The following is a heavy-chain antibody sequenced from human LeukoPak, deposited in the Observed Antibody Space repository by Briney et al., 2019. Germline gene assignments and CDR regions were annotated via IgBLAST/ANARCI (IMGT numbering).Heavy chain of an antibody. D-gene: IGHD3-10*01. CDR1: GFTFSSYS. V-gene: IGHV3-48*04. Sequence: PGGSLRLSCAASGFTFSSYSMNWVRQAPGKGLEWVSYISSSSSTIYYADSVKGRFTISRDNAKNSLYLQMNSLRAEDTAVYYCARGDGSGSYYSDYWGQGTLVTVSS. J-gene: IGHJ4*02. CDR2: ISSSSSTI. CDR3: ARGDGSGSYYSDY.